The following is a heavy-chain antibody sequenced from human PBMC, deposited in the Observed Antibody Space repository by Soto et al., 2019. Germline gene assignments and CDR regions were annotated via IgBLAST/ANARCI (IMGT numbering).Heavy chain of an antibody. Sequence: ASVKVSCKASGYAFTSLYIHWVRQAPGQGLEWLGIINPRGGGTSYAQKFQDRVTMTRDASTSTVYMELSSLRSEDTAVYYCANYNWTSVWFVDYWGQGNLVTVSS. CDR1: GYAFTSLY. D-gene: IGHD1-20*01. V-gene: IGHV1-46*01. CDR3: ANYNWTSVWFVDY. CDR2: INPRGGGT. J-gene: IGHJ4*02.